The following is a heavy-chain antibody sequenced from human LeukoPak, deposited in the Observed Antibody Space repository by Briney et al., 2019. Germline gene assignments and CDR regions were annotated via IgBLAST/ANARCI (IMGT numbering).Heavy chain of an antibody. Sequence: ASVKVSCKASGYTFTGYYMHWVRQAPGQGLEWMGWINPNSGGTNYAQKFQGRVTMTRDTSISTAYMELSRLRSDDTAVYYCASDYGGNPGRDAFDIWGQGTMVTVSS. CDR2: INPNSGGT. CDR3: ASDYGGNPGRDAFDI. CDR1: GYTFTGYY. D-gene: IGHD4-23*01. J-gene: IGHJ3*02. V-gene: IGHV1-2*02.